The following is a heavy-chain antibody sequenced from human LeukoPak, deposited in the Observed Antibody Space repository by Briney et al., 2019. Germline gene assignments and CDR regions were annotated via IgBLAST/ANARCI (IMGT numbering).Heavy chain of an antibody. J-gene: IGHJ4*02. Sequence: PSETLSLTCTVSGGSISSGDYYWSWIRQPPGKGLEWIGYIYYSGSTYYNPSLKSRVTISVDTSKNQFSLKLSSVTAADTAVYYCARTYYYDSSGSDYWGQGTLVTVSS. D-gene: IGHD3-22*01. CDR1: GGSISSGDYY. CDR2: IYYSGST. V-gene: IGHV4-30-4*01. CDR3: ARTYYYDSSGSDY.